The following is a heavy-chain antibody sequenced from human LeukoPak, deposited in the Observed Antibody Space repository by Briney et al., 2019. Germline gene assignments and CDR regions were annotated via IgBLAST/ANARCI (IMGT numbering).Heavy chain of an antibody. D-gene: IGHD2/OR15-2a*01. Sequence: GGSLRLSCVASGFTFSIYSMNWVRQAPGKGLEWISYITSDTRTIHYADSVRGRFTISRDNAKKSSYLQMNSLRADDTAVYYCAREGSTYFDYWGQGTLVTVSS. CDR3: AREGSTYFDY. J-gene: IGHJ4*02. CDR2: ITSDTRTI. V-gene: IGHV3-48*04. CDR1: GFTFSIYS.